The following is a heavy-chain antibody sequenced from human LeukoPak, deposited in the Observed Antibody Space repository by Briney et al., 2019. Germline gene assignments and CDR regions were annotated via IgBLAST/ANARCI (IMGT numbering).Heavy chain of an antibody. CDR1: GGSISSYY. J-gene: IGHJ6*02. CDR3: ARVGGTAGRDYYYYGMDV. Sequence: SETLSLTCTVSGGSISSYYWSWIRQPPGKGLEWIGYIYYSGSTNYNPPLKSRVTISVDTSKNQFSLKLSSVTAADTAVYYCARVGGTAGRDYYYYGMDVWGQGTTVTVSS. CDR2: IYYSGST. D-gene: IGHD1-1*01. V-gene: IGHV4-59*01.